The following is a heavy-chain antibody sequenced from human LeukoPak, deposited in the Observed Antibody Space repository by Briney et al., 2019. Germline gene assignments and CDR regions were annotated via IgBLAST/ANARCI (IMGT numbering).Heavy chain of an antibody. D-gene: IGHD6-25*01. CDR1: GGSISSYY. J-gene: IGHJ5*02. Sequence: PSETLSLTCTVSGGSISSYYWSWIRQPPGKGLEWIGYIYYSGSTNYNPSLKSRVTISVDTSNNQFSLKVSSVTAADTAVYYCARQSTIAAARIDPWGQGTLVTVSS. CDR3: ARQSTIAAARIDP. V-gene: IGHV4-59*01. CDR2: IYYSGST.